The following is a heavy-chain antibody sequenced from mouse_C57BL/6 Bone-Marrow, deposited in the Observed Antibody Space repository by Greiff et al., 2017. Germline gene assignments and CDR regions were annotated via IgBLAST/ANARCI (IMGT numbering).Heavy chain of an antibody. CDR1: GYTFTSYW. Sequence: QVQLQQPGAELVRPGTSVKLSCKASGYTFTSYWMHWVKQRPGQGLEWIGVIDPSDSYTNYNQKFKGKATLTVDTSSSTAYMQLSSLTSEDSAVYYCARGGSLYAIDYWGQGTSVTVSS. CDR2: IDPSDSYT. V-gene: IGHV1-59*01. CDR3: ARGGSLYAIDY. J-gene: IGHJ4*01.